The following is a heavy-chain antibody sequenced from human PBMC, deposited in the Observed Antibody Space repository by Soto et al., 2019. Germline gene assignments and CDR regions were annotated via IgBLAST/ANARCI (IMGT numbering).Heavy chain of an antibody. V-gene: IGHV3-23*01. CDR1: GFTFSSYA. D-gene: IGHD6-19*01. CDR2: ISGSGGNI. CDR3: AKPASGWYPKLMSGMDV. Sequence: DVQLLESGGGLVQPGGSLRLSCVVSGFTFSSYAMSWVRQAPGKGLEWVSSISGSGGNIYYADSVKGRFTISRDNSKNRLHLQMNSLRAEDTAVYYCAKPASGWYPKLMSGMDVWGQGTTVTVSS. J-gene: IGHJ6*02.